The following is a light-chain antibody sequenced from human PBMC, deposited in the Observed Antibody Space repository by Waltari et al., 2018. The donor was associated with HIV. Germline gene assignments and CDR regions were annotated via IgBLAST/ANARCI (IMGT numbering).Light chain of an antibody. Sequence: QSALTQPPSASGSPGQSVSISCTGASSAVGAFKYVSWYQQHPGKAPKLSIYDVTKRPSGVPDRFSGSKSGNTASLTVSGLQAEDEAHYYCSSYAGSSMSYAFGTGTKVTVL. V-gene: IGLV2-8*01. CDR3: SSYAGSSMSYA. CDR2: DVT. CDR1: SSAVGAFKY. J-gene: IGLJ1*01.